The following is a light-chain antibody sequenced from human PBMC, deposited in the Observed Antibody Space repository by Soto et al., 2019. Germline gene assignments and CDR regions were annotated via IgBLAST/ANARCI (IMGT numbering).Light chain of an antibody. V-gene: IGKV3-15*01. CDR3: QQYNNWPPWT. Sequence: VVLTQSPGTLSVSPWERATLSCRASQSVSSNLAWYQQKPGQAPRLLIYGASTRATGIPARFSGSGSGKEFTLTISSLQSEDFAVYYCQQYNNWPPWTFGQGTKVDIK. CDR2: GAS. J-gene: IGKJ1*01. CDR1: QSVSSN.